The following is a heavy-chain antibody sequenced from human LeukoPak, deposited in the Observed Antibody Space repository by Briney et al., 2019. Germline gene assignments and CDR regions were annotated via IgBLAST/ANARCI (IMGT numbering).Heavy chain of an antibody. J-gene: IGHJ4*02. V-gene: IGHV3-64*01. Sequence: GGSLRLSCAASGFTFSSYAMHWVRQAPGKGLEYVSAISSNGGSTYYANSVKGRFTISRDNSKNTLYLQMGSLRAEDMAVYYCARVEGGWYLDYWGQGTLVTVSS. D-gene: IGHD6-19*01. CDR2: ISSNGGST. CDR3: ARVEGGWYLDY. CDR1: GFTFSSYA.